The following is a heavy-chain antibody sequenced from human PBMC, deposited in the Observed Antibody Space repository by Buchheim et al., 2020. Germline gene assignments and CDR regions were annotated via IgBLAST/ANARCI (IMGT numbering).Heavy chain of an antibody. CDR2: IYYSGST. Sequence: QVQLQESGPGLVKPSETLSLTCTVSGGSVSSGSYYWSWIRQPPGKGLEWIGYIYYSGSTNYNPPLKSRVTISVDTSKNQFSLKLSSVTAADTAVYYCARGSRLVYGSGSVDYWGQGTL. V-gene: IGHV4-61*01. D-gene: IGHD3-10*01. CDR3: ARGSRLVYGSGSVDY. J-gene: IGHJ4*02. CDR1: GGSVSSGSYY.